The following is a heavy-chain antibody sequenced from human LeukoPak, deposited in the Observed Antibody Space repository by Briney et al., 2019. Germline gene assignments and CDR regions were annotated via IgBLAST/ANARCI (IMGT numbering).Heavy chain of an antibody. CDR2: IHYTGKN. V-gene: IGHV4-61*08. J-gene: IGHJ4*02. Sequence: PSETLSLTCTVSGGSISSGGYYWSWIRQHPGKGLEWIGYIHYTGKNYYNPSLKSRVTMSVDMSKSQFSLKLSSVTAADTAVYYCAKWHEGQLAFDSWGQGTLVTVSS. CDR3: AKWHEGQLAFDS. D-gene: IGHD1-1*01. CDR1: GGSISSGGYY.